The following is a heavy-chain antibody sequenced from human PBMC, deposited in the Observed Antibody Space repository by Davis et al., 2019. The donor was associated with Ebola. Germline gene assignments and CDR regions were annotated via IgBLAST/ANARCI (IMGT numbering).Heavy chain of an antibody. Sequence: ASVKVPCKASGYTFTSYGISWVRQAPGQGLEWMGWISAYNGNTNYAQKLQGRVTMTTDTSTSTAYMELRSLRYDDTAVYYCAMPAASGYPYWFDPWGQGTLVTVSS. D-gene: IGHD2-2*01. J-gene: IGHJ5*02. V-gene: IGHV1-18*01. CDR3: AMPAASGYPYWFDP. CDR2: ISAYNGNT. CDR1: GYTFTSYG.